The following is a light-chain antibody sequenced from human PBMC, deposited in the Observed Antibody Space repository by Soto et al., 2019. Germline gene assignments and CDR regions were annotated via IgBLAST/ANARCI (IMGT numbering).Light chain of an antibody. CDR3: QQYSYYRT. CDR2: DAS. CDR1: QSISSW. V-gene: IGKV1-5*01. Sequence: DIQMTQSPSTLSASVGDRVTITCRASQSISSWLAWYQQKPGKAPKLLIYDASNLDSGVPSRFTGSGSGTAFTLTISSLQPDDSATYYCQQYSYYRTFGQGTKVDIK. J-gene: IGKJ1*01.